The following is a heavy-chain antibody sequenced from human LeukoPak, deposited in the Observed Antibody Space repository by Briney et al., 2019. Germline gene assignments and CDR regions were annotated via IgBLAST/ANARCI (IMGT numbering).Heavy chain of an antibody. V-gene: IGHV3-7*04. CDR2: ITLDGSDS. D-gene: IGHD1-1*01. Sequence: GGSLRLSCAASGFPFSSYWMAWVRQAPGKGLEWVATITLDGSDSYYVDSVKDRFTVSRDNAKNSLYLQMNRLRVEDTAVFYCTTENWYVFENWGQGSLVTVSS. CDR1: GFPFSSYW. CDR3: TTENWYVFEN. J-gene: IGHJ4*02.